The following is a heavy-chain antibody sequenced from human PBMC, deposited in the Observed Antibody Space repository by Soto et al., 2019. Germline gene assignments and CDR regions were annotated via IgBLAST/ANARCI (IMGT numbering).Heavy chain of an antibody. CDR3: ARAVAGINWFAP. CDR1: GGTFSSYT. D-gene: IGHD6-19*01. J-gene: IGHJ5*02. V-gene: IGHV1-69*02. CDR2: IIPILGIA. Sequence: QVQLVQSGAEVKKPGSSVKVSCKASGGTFSSYTISWVRQAPGQGLEWMGRIIPILGIANYAQKFQGRVTITADKSTSTAYMELSSMRSEDTAVYYCARAVAGINWFAPWGQGTLVTVSS.